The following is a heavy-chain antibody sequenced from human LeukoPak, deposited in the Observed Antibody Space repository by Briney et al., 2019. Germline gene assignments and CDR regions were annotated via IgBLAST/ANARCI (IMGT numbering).Heavy chain of an antibody. CDR1: GGSISSSSYY. CDR2: IYYSGST. J-gene: IGHJ6*03. V-gene: IGHV4-39*07. D-gene: IGHD3-3*01. CDR3: ASTLTTIFGGGGYMDV. Sequence: SETLSLTCTVSGGSISSSSYYWGWIRQPPGKGLEWIGSIYYSGSTYYNPSLKSRVTISVDTSKNQFSLKLSSVTAADTAVYYCASTLTTIFGGGGYMDVWGKGTTVTVSS.